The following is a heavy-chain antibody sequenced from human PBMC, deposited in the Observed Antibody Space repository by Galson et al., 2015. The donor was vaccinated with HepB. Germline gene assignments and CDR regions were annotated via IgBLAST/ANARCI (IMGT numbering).Heavy chain of an antibody. CDR2: INGRGSPR. Sequence: SLRLSCAGSGFIFRHHAMAWIRQAPGKGREWASGINGRGSPRSYSDAAKGRFSISRDNSKDTVFLQMDNLRAEDTAVYYCVKEGSWFGGDWFDPWGQGALVTVS. J-gene: IGHJ5*02. CDR3: VKEGSWFGGDWFDP. CDR1: GFIFRHHA. D-gene: IGHD3-16*01. V-gene: IGHV3-23*01.